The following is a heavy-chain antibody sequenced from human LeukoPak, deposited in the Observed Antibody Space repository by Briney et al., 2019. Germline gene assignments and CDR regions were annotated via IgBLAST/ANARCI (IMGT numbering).Heavy chain of an antibody. J-gene: IGHJ4*02. V-gene: IGHV3-7*01. Sequence: PGGSLRLSCAASGFTFSSYWMSWVRQAPGKGLEWVANIKQDGSEKYYVDSVKGRFTISRDNSKNTLYLQMNSLRAEDTAVYYCAKDRDYDSSGYVFDYWGQGTLVTVSS. CDR2: IKQDGSEK. CDR1: GFTFSSYW. D-gene: IGHD3-22*01. CDR3: AKDRDYDSSGYVFDY.